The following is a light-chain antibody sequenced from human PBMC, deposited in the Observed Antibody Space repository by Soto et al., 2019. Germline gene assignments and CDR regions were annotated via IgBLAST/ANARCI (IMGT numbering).Light chain of an antibody. Sequence: EVVLTQSPVTLSLSPGERATLSCRASQSVTKYLAWYQQKPGQALRLLIYDVSKRATGIPARFSGSGSETDFTLTISSLEPGDFAVYYCHQRSNWPLTFGGGTKLEIK. CDR2: DVS. V-gene: IGKV3-11*01. CDR1: QSVTKY. CDR3: HQRSNWPLT. J-gene: IGKJ4*01.